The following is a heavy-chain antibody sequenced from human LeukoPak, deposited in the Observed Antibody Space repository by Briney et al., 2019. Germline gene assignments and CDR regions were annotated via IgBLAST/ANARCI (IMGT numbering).Heavy chain of an antibody. CDR2: IRGSGGST. V-gene: IGHV3-23*01. J-gene: IGHJ4*02. CDR3: AKGGSRYCSGGSCHFDY. D-gene: IGHD2-15*01. Sequence: GGSLRLSCAASGFTFSSYAMSWVRQAPGKGLEWVSAIRGSGGSTYYADSVKGRFTISRDNSKNTLYLQMNSLRAEDTAVYYCAKGGSRYCSGGSCHFDYWGQGTLVTVSS. CDR1: GFTFSSYA.